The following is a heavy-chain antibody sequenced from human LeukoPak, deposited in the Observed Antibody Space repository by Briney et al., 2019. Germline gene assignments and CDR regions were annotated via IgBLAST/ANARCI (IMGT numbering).Heavy chain of an antibody. D-gene: IGHD4-11*01. CDR1: GFTFSDYY. Sequence: GGSLRLSCAASGFTFSDYYMSWIRQAPGKGLEWVSYISSSGSTIYYADSVKGRFTISRDNAKNSLYLQMNSLRAEDTAVYYCARTPNDYSNYSDYWGQGTLVTVSS. CDR2: ISSSGSTI. V-gene: IGHV3-11*04. CDR3: ARTPNDYSNYSDY. J-gene: IGHJ4*02.